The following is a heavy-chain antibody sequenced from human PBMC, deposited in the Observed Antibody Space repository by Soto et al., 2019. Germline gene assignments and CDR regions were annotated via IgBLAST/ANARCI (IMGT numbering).Heavy chain of an antibody. Sequence: PSETLSLTCTVSGGSISSCGYYWSWLRQHPGQGLEWIGYINYSGSTYYNPSLKSRVTISVDTSKIQFSLKLSSVTAADASVYYCARESIFDTGYSLTLGFDPWGQGTLVTVSS. CDR3: ARESIFDTGYSLTLGFDP. D-gene: IGHD3-9*01. CDR2: INYSGST. J-gene: IGHJ5*02. V-gene: IGHV4-31*03. CDR1: GGSISSCGYY.